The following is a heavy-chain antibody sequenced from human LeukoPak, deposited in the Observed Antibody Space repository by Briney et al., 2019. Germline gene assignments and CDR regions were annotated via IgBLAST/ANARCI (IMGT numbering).Heavy chain of an antibody. CDR1: GGTFSSYA. Sequence: GASVKVSCKASGGTFSSYAISWVRQAPGQGLEWMGGIIPAFGKTNYTQKFQGRVTITADDSMTTAYMELTSLRSEDTAIYYCATSGHYDSGGYFYYFDYWGQGALVTVSS. V-gene: IGHV1-69*13. D-gene: IGHD3-22*01. CDR3: ATSGHYDSGGYFYYFDY. J-gene: IGHJ4*02. CDR2: IIPAFGKT.